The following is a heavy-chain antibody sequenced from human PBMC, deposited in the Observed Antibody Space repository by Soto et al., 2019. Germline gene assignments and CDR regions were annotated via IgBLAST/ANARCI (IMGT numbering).Heavy chain of an antibody. CDR3: ARDLRFLEWAHDAFDI. D-gene: IGHD3-3*01. V-gene: IGHV1-18*01. Sequence: GASVKVSCKASGYTFNSYGISWVRQAPGQGLEWMGWISAYNGNTNYAQKLQGRVTMTTDTSTSTAYMELRSLRSDDTAVYYCARDLRFLEWAHDAFDIWGQGTMVTVSS. CDR1: GYTFNSYG. J-gene: IGHJ3*02. CDR2: ISAYNGNT.